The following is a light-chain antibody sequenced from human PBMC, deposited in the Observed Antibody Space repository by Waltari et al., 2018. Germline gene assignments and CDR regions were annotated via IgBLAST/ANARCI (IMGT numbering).Light chain of an antibody. V-gene: IGKV1-39*01. CDR2: TDS. J-gene: IGKJ1*01. Sequence: IQMTQSPPALSSSVGDTVTINCRASQSITANLHWYQQKPGKAPRVLIYTDSRLQRGVPTRFSGSGSGTEFTLTISTLQPEDAATYYCQQSCSSPWTFGQGTKVEIK. CDR1: QSITAN. CDR3: QQSCSSPWT.